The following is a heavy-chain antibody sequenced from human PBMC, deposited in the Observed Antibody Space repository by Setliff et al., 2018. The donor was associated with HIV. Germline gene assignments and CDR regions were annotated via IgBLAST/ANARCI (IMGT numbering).Heavy chain of an antibody. CDR1: GYTFTSYA. V-gene: IGHV7-4-1*02. CDR3: ARGTTYYYDRSGSDFDY. J-gene: IGHJ4*02. CDR2: INSNTGNP. Sequence: EASVKVSCKASGYTFTSYAMNWVRQAPGQGLEWMGWINSNTGNPTYAQGFTGRFVFSLDTSVSTAYLQISSLKAEDTAVYYCARGTTYYYDRSGSDFDYWGQGTLVTVTS. D-gene: IGHD3-22*01.